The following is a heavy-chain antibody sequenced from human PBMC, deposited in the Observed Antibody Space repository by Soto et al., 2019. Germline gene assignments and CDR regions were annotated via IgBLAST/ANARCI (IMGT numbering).Heavy chain of an antibody. CDR1: GGSISSGGYY. V-gene: IGHV4-31*03. D-gene: IGHD4-17*01. CDR2: IYYSGST. J-gene: IGHJ2*01. Sequence: QVQLQESGPGLVKPSQTLSLTCTVSGGSISSGGYYWSWIRQHPGKGLEWIGYIYYSGSTYYNPSLKSRVTISXXTXKNXFSLKLSSVTAADTAVYYCARVYGDYDFVSWYFDLWGRGTLVTVSS. CDR3: ARVYGDYDFVSWYFDL.